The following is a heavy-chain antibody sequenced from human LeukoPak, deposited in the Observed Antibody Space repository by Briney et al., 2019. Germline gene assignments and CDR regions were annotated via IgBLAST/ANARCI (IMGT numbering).Heavy chain of an antibody. CDR3: ASLTTAEAFDI. J-gene: IGHJ3*02. V-gene: IGHV4-4*07. CDR1: GGSMSSYY. CDR2: IYTSGST. Sequence: PSETLSLTCTVSGGSMSSYYWSWIWQPAGKGLEWIGRIYTSGSTNYNPSLKSRVTMSVDTSKSQFSLKLSSVTAADTAVYYCASLTTAEAFDIWGQGTMVTVSS. D-gene: IGHD3-22*01.